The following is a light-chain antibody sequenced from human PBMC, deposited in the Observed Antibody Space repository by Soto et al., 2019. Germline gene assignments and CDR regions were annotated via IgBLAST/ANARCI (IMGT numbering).Light chain of an antibody. J-gene: IGKJ1*01. V-gene: IGKV3-15*01. CDR3: QQYNNWPPWT. CDR1: QSVSSN. Sequence: EIVMTQSPATLSVSPGERVTLSCRASQSVSSNLAWYQQKPGQAPRLLLYAASTRATGVPARFSGSGSGTEFPLTISSLQSEDFAVYYCQQYNNWPPWTFGQGTKVEIK. CDR2: AAS.